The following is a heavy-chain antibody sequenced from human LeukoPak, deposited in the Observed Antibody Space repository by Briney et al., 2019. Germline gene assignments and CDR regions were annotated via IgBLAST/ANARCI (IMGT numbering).Heavy chain of an antibody. CDR1: GYTFTSYD. D-gene: IGHD1-26*01. CDR3: AREVAGSIPRIDY. Sequence: ASVKVSCTASGYTFTSYDINWVRQATGQGLEWMGWMNPNSGNTGYAQKFQGRVTITRNTSISTAYMELSSLRSEDTAVYYCAREVAGSIPRIDYWGQGTLVTVSS. J-gene: IGHJ4*02. CDR2: MNPNSGNT. V-gene: IGHV1-8*03.